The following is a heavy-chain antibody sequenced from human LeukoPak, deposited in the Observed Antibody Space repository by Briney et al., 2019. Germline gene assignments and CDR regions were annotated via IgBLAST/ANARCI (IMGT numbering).Heavy chain of an antibody. CDR3: ARRTYSSSWYGFNYFDY. CDR1: GGSISSSSYY. V-gene: IGHV4-39*01. Sequence: PSETLSLTCTVSGGSISSSSYYWGWIRQPPGKGLEWIGSIYYSGSTYYNPSLKSRVTISVDTSKNQFSLKLSSVTAAGTAVYYCARRTYSSSWYGFNYFDYWGQGTLVTVSS. D-gene: IGHD6-13*01. J-gene: IGHJ4*02. CDR2: IYYSGST.